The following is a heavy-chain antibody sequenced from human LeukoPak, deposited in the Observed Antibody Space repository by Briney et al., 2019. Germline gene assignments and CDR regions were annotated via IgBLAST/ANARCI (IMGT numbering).Heavy chain of an antibody. D-gene: IGHD2-21*01. J-gene: IGHJ3*02. Sequence: GGSLRLSCAASGFTFNSYSMNWVRQAPGKGLEWVSSISSSSSYIYYADSVKGRFTISRDNAKNSLYLQMNSLRAGDTAVYYCARSRVIVDAFDIWGQGTMVTVSS. V-gene: IGHV3-21*01. CDR2: ISSSSSYI. CDR1: GFTFNSYS. CDR3: ARSRVIVDAFDI.